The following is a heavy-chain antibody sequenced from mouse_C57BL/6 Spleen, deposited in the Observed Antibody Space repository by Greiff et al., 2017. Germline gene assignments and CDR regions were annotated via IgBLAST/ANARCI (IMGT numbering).Heavy chain of an antibody. D-gene: IGHD1-1*01. Sequence: QVQLQQSGPGLVQPSQSLSITCTVSGFSLTSYGVHWVRQSPGQGLEWLGVIWRGGSTDYNAAFISSMSTSKDNSKSQVVFKMNSLQADDTAIYYCARGVTKVGARCFDVWGTGTTVTVSS. CDR2: IWRGGST. J-gene: IGHJ1*03. V-gene: IGHV2-2*01. CDR3: ARGVTKVGARCFDV. CDR1: GFSLTSYG.